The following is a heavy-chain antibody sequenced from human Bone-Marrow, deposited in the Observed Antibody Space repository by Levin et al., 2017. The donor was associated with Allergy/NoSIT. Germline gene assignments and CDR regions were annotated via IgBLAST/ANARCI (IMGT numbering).Heavy chain of an antibody. D-gene: IGHD3-22*01. V-gene: IGHV3-33*01. Sequence: PGGSLRLSCAASGFTFSSYGMHWVRQAPGKGLEWVAVIWYDGSNKYYADSVKGRFTISRDNSKNTLYLQMNSLRAEDTAVYYCARDGSYDSSGYYLQGRANYFDYWGQGTLVTVSS. CDR1: GFTFSSYG. CDR2: IWYDGSNK. J-gene: IGHJ4*02. CDR3: ARDGSYDSSGYYLQGRANYFDY.